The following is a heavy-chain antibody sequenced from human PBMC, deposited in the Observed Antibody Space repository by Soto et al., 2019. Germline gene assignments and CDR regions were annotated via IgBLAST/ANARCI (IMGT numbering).Heavy chain of an antibody. CDR1: GGTFSSYA. V-gene: IGHV1-69*01. CDR2: IIPIFGTA. J-gene: IGHJ4*02. CDR3: ARVPPSVVYDRSGYTIGPFDY. Sequence: QVQLVQSGAEVKKPGSSVKVSCKASGGTFSSYAISWVRQSPGQGLEWMGGIIPIFGTANYAQKFQGRVTITADESTSTAYMELSSLRAEDTAVYYCARVPPSVVYDRSGYTIGPFDYWGKGTLVSVSS. D-gene: IGHD3-22*01.